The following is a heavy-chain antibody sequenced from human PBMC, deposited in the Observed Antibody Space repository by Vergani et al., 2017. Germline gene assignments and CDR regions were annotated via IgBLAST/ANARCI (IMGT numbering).Heavy chain of an antibody. J-gene: IGHJ5*02. CDR2: IYSSDET. Sequence: ELQLVESGGGLFQPGGSPRLSCAASGSTVSGNYMTWVRQPPGKGLEWVSHIYSSDETYYADSVKGRVTISRDTSKNTLHLQINNLSVEDTALYYCARGNYYGSGTYVDPWGQGTLVTVSS. CDR3: ARGNYYGSGTYVDP. D-gene: IGHD3-10*01. CDR1: GSTVSGNY. V-gene: IGHV3-66*02.